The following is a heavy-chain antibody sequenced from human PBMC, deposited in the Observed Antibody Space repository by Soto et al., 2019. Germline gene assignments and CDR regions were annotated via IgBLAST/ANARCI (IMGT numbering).Heavy chain of an antibody. V-gene: IGHV3-74*01. CDR3: ARSPGGYYID. CDR1: GFSFSSYW. D-gene: IGHD3-9*01. CDR2: INTDGSST. J-gene: IGHJ3*01. Sequence: GSLRLSCADSGFSFSSYWMHWVRQGPGKGLVWVSRINTDGSSTNYADSVKGRFTISRDNAKSTVYLQMNSLRAEDTAVYYCARSPGGYYIDWGQGTMVTVSS.